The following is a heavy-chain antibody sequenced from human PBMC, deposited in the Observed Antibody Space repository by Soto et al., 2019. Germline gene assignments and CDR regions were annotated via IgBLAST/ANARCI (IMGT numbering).Heavy chain of an antibody. CDR2: IYSSGST. D-gene: IGHD3-10*01. V-gene: IGHV4-59*08. J-gene: IGHJ6*02. CDR3: ARHSPPLLYGSGPWGV. Sequence: QVQLQESGPGLVRPSETLSLTCTVSGGSISNSYWSWIRQSPEKGLEWIGYIYSSGSTNYNPSLNSRVTISVDTSKNQFSLKLSSLSAAVTAVYYCARHSPPLLYGSGPWGVWGQGTTVTVSS. CDR1: GGSISNSY.